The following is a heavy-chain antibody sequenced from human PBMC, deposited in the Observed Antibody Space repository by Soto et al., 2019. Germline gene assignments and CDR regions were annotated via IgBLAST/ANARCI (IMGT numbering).Heavy chain of an antibody. V-gene: IGHV4-59*08. CDR1: GGSISSYY. CDR3: ARHYGYGYARD. J-gene: IGHJ4*02. CDR2: IYYSGST. Sequence: QVQLQESGPGLVKPSETLSLTCTVSGGSISSYYWSWIRQPPGKGLEWIGYIYYSGSTNYNPSLKGRVTRSGDPSQNPFSLHLSSVTAADAAVYYCARHYGYGYARDWGQGTLVTVSS. D-gene: IGHD5-18*01.